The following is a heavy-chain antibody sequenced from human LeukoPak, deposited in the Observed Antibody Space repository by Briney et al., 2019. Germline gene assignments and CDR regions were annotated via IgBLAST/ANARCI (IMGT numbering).Heavy chain of an antibody. D-gene: IGHD6-19*01. CDR1: GESVSSINGA. V-gene: IGHV6-1*01. Sequence: SQTLSVTCAIAGESVSSINGAWNWIRQSPSRGLEWLRRTYYRSKWYNEYAESMKGRITINPDTSKNQFSLQLNSVTPEDTAVYYCARDEGRSGWYTFDYWGQGTLVTVSS. CDR2: TYYRSKWYN. CDR3: ARDEGRSGWYTFDY. J-gene: IGHJ4*02.